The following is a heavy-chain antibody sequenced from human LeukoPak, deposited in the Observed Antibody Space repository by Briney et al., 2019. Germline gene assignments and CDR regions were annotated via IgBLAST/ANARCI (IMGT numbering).Heavy chain of an antibody. Sequence: EASVTVSCKASGYTFTSYYMHWVRQATGQGLEWMGWINPNSGGTNYAQKFQGRVTMTRDTSISTAYMELSGLRSDDTAVYYCASSGSYYDAFDIWGQGTMVTVSS. V-gene: IGHV1-2*02. CDR1: GYTFTSYY. J-gene: IGHJ3*02. CDR3: ASSGSYYDAFDI. D-gene: IGHD1-26*01. CDR2: INPNSGGT.